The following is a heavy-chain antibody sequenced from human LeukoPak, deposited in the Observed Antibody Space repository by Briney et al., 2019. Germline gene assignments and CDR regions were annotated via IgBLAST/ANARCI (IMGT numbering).Heavy chain of an antibody. CDR2: ISSSSSYI. V-gene: IGHV3-21*01. Sequence: GGSLRLSCAASGFTFSSYEMNWVRQAPGKGLEWVSSISSSSSYIYYADSVKGRFTISRDNAKNSLYLQMNSLRAEDTAVYYCARAPRGYSYGDAFDIWGQGTMVTVSS. CDR3: ARAPRGYSYGDAFDI. J-gene: IGHJ3*02. CDR1: GFTFSSYE. D-gene: IGHD5-18*01.